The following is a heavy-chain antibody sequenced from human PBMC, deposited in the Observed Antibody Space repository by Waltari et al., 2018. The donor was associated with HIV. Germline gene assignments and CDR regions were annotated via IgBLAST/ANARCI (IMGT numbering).Heavy chain of an antibody. CDR2: INPNRGGT. J-gene: IGHJ4*02. CDR3: ARTFLYCSGGTCYFDY. CDR1: GYTFTGYY. V-gene: IGHV1-2*02. D-gene: IGHD2-15*01. Sequence: QVQLVQSGAEVKKPGASVKVSCKASGYTFTGYYMHWVRQAPGQGLEWMGWINPNRGGTNYAQKLQGRVTMTRDTAISTAYMELSRLRSDDTAVYYCARTFLYCSGGTCYFDYGGQGTLGTVSS.